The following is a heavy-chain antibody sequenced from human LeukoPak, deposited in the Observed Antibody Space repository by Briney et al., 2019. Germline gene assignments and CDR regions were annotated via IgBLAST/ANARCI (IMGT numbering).Heavy chain of an antibody. Sequence: GGSLRLSCAASGFTFSSYGMNGVRQGPGMGLEWGSGISGSSGTTYYADSVKGRFTISRDNSKTTLYLQLTSLRVEATATYYCAKDVTPGRESFDYWGQGTVVTVSS. J-gene: IGHJ4*02. CDR3: AKDVTPGRESFDY. D-gene: IGHD4-23*01. CDR2: ISGSSGTT. CDR1: GFTFSSYG. V-gene: IGHV3-23*01.